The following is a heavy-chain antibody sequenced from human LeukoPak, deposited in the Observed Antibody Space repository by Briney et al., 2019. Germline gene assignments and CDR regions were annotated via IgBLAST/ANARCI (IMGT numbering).Heavy chain of an antibody. V-gene: IGHV3-23*01. J-gene: IGHJ4*02. D-gene: IGHD4-17*01. CDR3: AKDRPSNGD. CDR2: ISGSGGST. CDR1: GFTFSSYA. Sequence: PGRSLTLSCAASGFTFSSYAMSSVSQDPGNGLEWVSAISGSGGSTYHADSVKGRFTISRDNSRNTLYLQMNSLRAEDTAVYYCAKDRPSNGDWGQGTLVIVSS.